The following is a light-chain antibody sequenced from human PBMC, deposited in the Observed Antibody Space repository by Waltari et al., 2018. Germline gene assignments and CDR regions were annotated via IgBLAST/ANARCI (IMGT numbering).Light chain of an antibody. CDR3: QQYYSAPNT. Sequence: DIVVTQSPDSLAVSLGERATINCKSSQRVLHTNNKNYLAWYQQKPGQPPKLLIYWASTRASGVPGRFSGSGSGTDFTLTISSLQAEDVAVYYCQQYYSAPNTFGQGTKLEI. CDR1: QRVLHTNNKNY. J-gene: IGKJ2*01. CDR2: WAS. V-gene: IGKV4-1*01.